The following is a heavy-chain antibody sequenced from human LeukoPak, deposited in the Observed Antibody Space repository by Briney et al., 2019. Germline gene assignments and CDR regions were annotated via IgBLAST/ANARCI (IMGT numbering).Heavy chain of an antibody. CDR3: AERGADGWGFFDY. CDR1: GFTISTYV. CDR2: ISESADRT. J-gene: IGHJ4*02. V-gene: IGHV3-23*01. D-gene: IGHD5-24*01. Sequence: GGSLRLSCAASGFTISTYVMNWIRQAPGKGLEWVSSISESADRTFYADSVKGRFTISSDNSKNTIHLEMSSLRVEDTAVYYCAERGADGWGFFDYWGQGILVTVSS.